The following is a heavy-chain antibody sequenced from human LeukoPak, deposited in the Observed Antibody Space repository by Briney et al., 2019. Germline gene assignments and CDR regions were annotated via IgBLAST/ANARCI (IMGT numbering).Heavy chain of an antibody. D-gene: IGHD5-18*01. V-gene: IGHV1-2*02. Sequence: ASVKVSCKPSGYIFSGYYIHWVRQAPGQGLEWMGWINPNSGGANYAQKFQDRVTMTRDTSIRTAYMELSRLRSDDTAVYYCARAHERHLWSSGVDYWGQGTLVTVSP. CDR1: GYIFSGYY. CDR2: INPNSGGA. CDR3: ARAHERHLWSSGVDY. J-gene: IGHJ4*02.